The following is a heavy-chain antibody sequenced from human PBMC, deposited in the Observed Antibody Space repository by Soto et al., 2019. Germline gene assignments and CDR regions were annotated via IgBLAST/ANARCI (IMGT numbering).Heavy chain of an antibody. Sequence: QVQLVQSGAEVKTPGSSVKVSCTASGDTFNFYTLSWVRQAPGQGLEWMGRIIPMLGMSNYAQKFQGRVTMIADKSTSTVYMGLSSLRSEDPALYYCATNYGSGSAHFDNWGQGTLVTVSS. D-gene: IGHD3-10*01. V-gene: IGHV1-69*02. CDR3: ATNYGSGSAHFDN. J-gene: IGHJ4*02. CDR2: IIPMLGMS. CDR1: GDTFNFYT.